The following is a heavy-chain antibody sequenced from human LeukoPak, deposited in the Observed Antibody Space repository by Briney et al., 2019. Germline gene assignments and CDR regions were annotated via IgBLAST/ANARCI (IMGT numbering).Heavy chain of an antibody. Sequence: GGSLRLSCAASGFTLSRYGMHWVRLAPGKGLEGVADIWYDGSNKYYGDSVKGRFTISRDNSKNTMYLQMNSLRAEDTAVYYCARDQCSGGSCHNDWYFDLWGRGTLVTVSS. CDR2: IWYDGSNK. CDR1: GFTLSRYG. CDR3: ARDQCSGGSCHNDWYFDL. J-gene: IGHJ2*01. V-gene: IGHV3-33*01. D-gene: IGHD2-15*01.